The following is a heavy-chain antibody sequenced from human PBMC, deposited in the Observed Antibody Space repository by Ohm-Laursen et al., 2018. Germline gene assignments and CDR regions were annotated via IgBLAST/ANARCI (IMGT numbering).Heavy chain of an antibody. CDR1: GFSLSTSGMC. V-gene: IGHV2-70*11. CDR2: IDWDDDK. J-gene: IGHJ3*02. CDR3: ARFFTGLGAFDI. Sequence: TLTLTCTFSGFSLSTSGMCVSWIRQPPGKALEWLARIDWDDDKYYSTSLKTRLTMSKDTSKNQVVLTMTNMDPVDTATYYCARFFTGLGAFDIWGQGTMVTVSS. D-gene: IGHD6-19*01.